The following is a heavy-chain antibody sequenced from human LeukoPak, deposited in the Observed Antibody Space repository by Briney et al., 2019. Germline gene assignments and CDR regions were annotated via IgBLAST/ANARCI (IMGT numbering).Heavy chain of an antibody. CDR3: ARETGSAVGSTDFDY. CDR2: ISYDGSNK. V-gene: IGHV3-30-3*01. CDR1: GFTFSSYA. J-gene: IGHJ4*02. D-gene: IGHD4-17*01. Sequence: GGSLRLSCAASGFTFSSYAMHWVRQAPGKGLEWVAVISYDGSNKYYADSVKGRFTISRDNSKNTLYLQMNSLRAEDTAVYYCARETGSAVGSTDFDYWRQGTLVTVSS.